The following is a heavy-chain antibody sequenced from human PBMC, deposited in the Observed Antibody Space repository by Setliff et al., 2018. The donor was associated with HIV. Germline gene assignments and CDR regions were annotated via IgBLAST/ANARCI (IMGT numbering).Heavy chain of an antibody. Sequence: SETLSLTCTVSGGSISSTTYYWGWIRQPPGKGLEWIGSFHYSGSTSYNPSLKRRVAISVDTSKSQFSLKMTSVTAADTAVYYCAGGLSVYSYANVYYYHGMDVWGQGTTVTVSS. D-gene: IGHD5-18*01. CDR1: GGSISSTTYY. J-gene: IGHJ6*02. CDR2: FHYSGST. V-gene: IGHV4-39*01. CDR3: AGGLSVYSYANVYYYHGMDV.